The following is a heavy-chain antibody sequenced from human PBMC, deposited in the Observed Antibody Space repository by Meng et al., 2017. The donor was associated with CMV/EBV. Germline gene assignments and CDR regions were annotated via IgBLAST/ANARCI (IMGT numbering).Heavy chain of an antibody. D-gene: IGHD2-15*01. CDR3: ARDGIVVVVAATSYYGMDV. V-gene: IGHV3-21*01. Sequence: GESLKISCAASGFTFSSYSMNWVRQAPGKGLEWVSSISSSSSYIYYADSVKGRFTISRDNAKNPLYLQMNSLRAEDTAVYYCARDGIVVVVAATSYYGMDVWGQGTTVTVSS. J-gene: IGHJ6*02. CDR1: GFTFSSYS. CDR2: ISSSSSYI.